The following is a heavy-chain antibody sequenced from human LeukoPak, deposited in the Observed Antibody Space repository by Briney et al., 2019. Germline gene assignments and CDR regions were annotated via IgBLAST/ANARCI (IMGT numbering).Heavy chain of an antibody. Sequence: GGSLRLSCAASGFTFSSYSMNWVRQAPGKGLEWVSSISSSSSYIYYADSVKGRFTISRDNAKNSLYLQMNSLRAEDTAVYYCARDADYGDYADAFDIWGQGTMVTVSS. CDR2: ISSSSSYI. CDR3: ARDADYGDYADAFDI. J-gene: IGHJ3*02. V-gene: IGHV3-21*01. CDR1: GFTFSSYS. D-gene: IGHD4-17*01.